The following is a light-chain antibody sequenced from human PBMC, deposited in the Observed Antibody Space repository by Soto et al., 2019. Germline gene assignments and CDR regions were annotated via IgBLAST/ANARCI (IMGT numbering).Light chain of an antibody. V-gene: IGKV3-20*01. CDR2: AAS. CDR1: QSVSSSY. CDR3: QQYSSSPLT. J-gene: IGKJ4*01. Sequence: EIVLTQSPGTLSLSPGERATLSCRASQSVSSSYLAWYQQKPGQAPRLLIYAASSRATGIPDRFSGSGSGTDFTLTISRLEPEDLAVYYCQQYSSSPLTFGGGTKVEIK.